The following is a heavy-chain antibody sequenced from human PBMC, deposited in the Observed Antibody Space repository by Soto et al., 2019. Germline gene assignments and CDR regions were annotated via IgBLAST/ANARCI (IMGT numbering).Heavy chain of an antibody. V-gene: IGHV4-31*03. CDR3: ARDYQLRSSSYTHGAFDI. J-gene: IGHJ3*02. CDR1: GGSISSGGYY. Sequence: QVQLQESGPGLVKPSQTLSLMCTVSGGSISSGGYYWSWIRQHPGKGLEWIGYIYYYGSAYYNPSLMSRVTKSVDTSKNQFALDLSSVTAAATAVYYFARDYQLRSSSYTHGAFDIWGKGTMVTVSS. CDR2: IYYYGSA. D-gene: IGHD6-6*01.